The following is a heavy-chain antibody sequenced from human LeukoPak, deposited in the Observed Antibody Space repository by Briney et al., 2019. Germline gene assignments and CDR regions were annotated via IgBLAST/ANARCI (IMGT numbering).Heavy chain of an antibody. CDR2: TYYRSKWYN. CDR1: GDSVSSNSAA. J-gene: IGHJ3*02. V-gene: IGHV6-1*01. Sequence: SQTLSLTCAISGDSVSSNSAAWNWIRQSPSRGLEWLGRTYYRSKWYNDYAVSVKSRITINPDTSKNQFSLQLNSVTPEVTAVYYCARESPNEYDILTGYYAWPSPDDAFDIWGQGTMVTVSS. CDR3: ARESPNEYDILTGYYAWPSPDDAFDI. D-gene: IGHD3-9*01.